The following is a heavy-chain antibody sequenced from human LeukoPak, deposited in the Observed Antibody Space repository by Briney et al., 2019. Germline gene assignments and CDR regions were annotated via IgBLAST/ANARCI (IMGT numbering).Heavy chain of an antibody. J-gene: IGHJ3*02. Sequence: GRSLRLSCAASGFTFSSYAMSWARQARGKGLEWVSAISGSGGSTYYADSVKGRFTISRDNSKNTLYLQMNSLRAEDTAVYYCAKDRGTVTTSAFDIWGQGTMVTVSS. CDR2: ISGSGGST. CDR1: GFTFSSYA. CDR3: AKDRGTVTTSAFDI. D-gene: IGHD4-17*01. V-gene: IGHV3-23*01.